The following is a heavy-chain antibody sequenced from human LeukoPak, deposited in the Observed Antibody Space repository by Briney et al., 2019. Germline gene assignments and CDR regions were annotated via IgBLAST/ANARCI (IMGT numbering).Heavy chain of an antibody. Sequence: ASVKVSCKASGYTFTDYYMHWVRQAPGQGLEWMGWINPDTGGTKYAQMFQGRVTMTRDTSISTAYMELSRLRSDDTAVYYCARDPKVAVAGTNNWFDPWGQGTLVTVSS. CDR3: ARDPKVAVAGTNNWFDP. CDR1: GYTFTDYY. CDR2: INPDTGGT. V-gene: IGHV1-2*02. D-gene: IGHD6-19*01. J-gene: IGHJ5*02.